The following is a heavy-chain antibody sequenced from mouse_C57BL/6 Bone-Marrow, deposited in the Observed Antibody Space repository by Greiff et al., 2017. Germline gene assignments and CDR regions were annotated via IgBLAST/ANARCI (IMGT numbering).Heavy chain of an antibody. D-gene: IGHD1-1*01. CDR2: IWRGGST. Sequence: QVQLQQSGPGLVQPSQSLSITCTVSGFSFTSYGVHWVRQSPGKGLEWLGVIWRGGSTDYNAAFMSRLSITKDNPKSQVFFKMTSLQADDTAIYYCAKNEVCYYGSHWYFDVWGTGTTVTVSS. V-gene: IGHV2-5*01. CDR3: AKNEVCYYGSHWYFDV. J-gene: IGHJ1*03. CDR1: GFSFTSYG.